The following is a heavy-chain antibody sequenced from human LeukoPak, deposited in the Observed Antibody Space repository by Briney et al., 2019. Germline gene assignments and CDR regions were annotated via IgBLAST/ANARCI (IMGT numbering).Heavy chain of an antibody. CDR1: GFTFSSYA. Sequence: GGSLRLSCEASGFTFSSYAMSWVRQAPGEGLEWVSAISGSGSSTYYTDSVKGRFTISRDNSKNTLFLQMNSLRAEDTAVYYCAKDDRYSIGPGHFDYWGQGTLVTVSS. D-gene: IGHD6-19*01. CDR3: AKDDRYSIGPGHFDY. J-gene: IGHJ4*02. V-gene: IGHV3-23*01. CDR2: ISGSGSST.